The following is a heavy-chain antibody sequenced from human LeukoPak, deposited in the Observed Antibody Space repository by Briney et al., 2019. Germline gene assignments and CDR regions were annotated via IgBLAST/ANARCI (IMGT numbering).Heavy chain of an antibody. V-gene: IGHV1-2*02. J-gene: IGHJ3*02. Sequence: EASVKVSCKASGYTFTGYYMHRVRQAPGQGLEWMGWINPNSGGTNYAQKFQGRVTMTRDTSISTAYMELSRLRSDDTAVYYCARWSVTPEGFDIWGQGTMVTVSS. D-gene: IGHD3-3*01. CDR2: INPNSGGT. CDR1: GYTFTGYY. CDR3: ARWSVTPEGFDI.